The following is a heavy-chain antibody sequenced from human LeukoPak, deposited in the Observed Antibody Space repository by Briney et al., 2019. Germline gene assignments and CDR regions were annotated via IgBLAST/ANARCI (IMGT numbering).Heavy chain of an antibody. D-gene: IGHD6-19*01. Sequence: SETLSLTCTVSGGSISSYYWSWIRQPPGKGLEWIGYIYTSGSTNYNPSLKSRVTISVDTSKNQFSLKLSSVTAADTAVYYCAREDSSGWYDAFDIWGQGTMVTVSS. J-gene: IGHJ3*02. CDR2: IYTSGST. CDR1: GGSISSYY. CDR3: AREDSSGWYDAFDI. V-gene: IGHV4-4*09.